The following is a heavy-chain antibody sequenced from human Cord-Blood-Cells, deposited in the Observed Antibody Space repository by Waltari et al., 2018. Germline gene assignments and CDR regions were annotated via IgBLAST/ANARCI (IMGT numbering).Heavy chain of an antibody. CDR2: FDPEDGET. CDR1: GYTLTALS. CDR3: ATDLGLAWFRELFTFDY. V-gene: IGHV1-24*01. D-gene: IGHD3-10*01. J-gene: IGHJ4*02. Sequence: QVQLVQSGAEVKKPGASVKVSCKVSGYTLTALSMHWLRPAPGKGLEWMGGFDPEDGETIYAQKFQGRVTMTEDTSTDTAYMELSSLRSEDTAVYYCATDLGLAWFRELFTFDYWGQGTLVTVSS.